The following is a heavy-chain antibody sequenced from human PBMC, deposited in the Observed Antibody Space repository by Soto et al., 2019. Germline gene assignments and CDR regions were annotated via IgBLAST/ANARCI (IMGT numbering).Heavy chain of an antibody. J-gene: IGHJ4*02. D-gene: IGHD3-22*01. CDR1: GFTFSDTY. Sequence: PWGSLRLSCPTSGFTFSDTYLSWVRQAPGKGLEWVGRIKRQADGGTTDYAAAVKDRFTISRDDSKNTLYLQMNSLKTEDTAVYYCTTGLSNGYYNFDYWGQGTLVTVSS. CDR2: IKRQADGGTT. CDR3: TTGLSNGYYNFDY. V-gene: IGHV3-15*01.